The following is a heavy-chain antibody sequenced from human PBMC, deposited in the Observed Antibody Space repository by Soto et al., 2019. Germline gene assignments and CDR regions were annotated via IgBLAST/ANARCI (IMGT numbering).Heavy chain of an antibody. V-gene: IGHV3-9*01. Sequence: GGSLRLSCAASGFTVDDYAMHWVRQAPGKGLEWVSGISWNSETIDYADSVKGRFTISRNNAKSSLFLQMNSLRPDDTALYFCAKDMKWGGMTTIHYFDSWGQGTLVTVSS. D-gene: IGHD4-17*01. CDR1: GFTVDDYA. CDR3: AKDMKWGGMTTIHYFDS. CDR2: ISWNSETI. J-gene: IGHJ4*02.